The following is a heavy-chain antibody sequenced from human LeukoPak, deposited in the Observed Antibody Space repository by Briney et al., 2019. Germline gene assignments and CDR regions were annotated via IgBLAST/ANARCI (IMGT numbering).Heavy chain of an antibody. CDR3: ARDKYCSTPPGFDP. CDR2: IYYSGST. V-gene: IGHV4-39*07. D-gene: IGHD6-13*01. J-gene: IGHJ5*02. CDR1: GGSISSSSYY. Sequence: SETLSLTCTVSGGSISSSSYYWGWIRQPPGKGLEWIGSIYYSGSTYYNPSLKGRVTISVDTSKNQFSLKLSSVTAADTAVYYCARDKYCSTPPGFDPWGQGTLVTVSS.